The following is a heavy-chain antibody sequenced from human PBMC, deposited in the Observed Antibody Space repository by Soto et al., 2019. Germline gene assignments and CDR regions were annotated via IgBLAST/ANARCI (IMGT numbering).Heavy chain of an antibody. CDR2: ISGSGGST. J-gene: IGHJ4*02. Sequence: PGGSLRLSCAASGFTFSSNAMSWVRQAPGKGLEWVSAISGSGGSTYYADSVKGRFTISRDNSKNTLYLQMNSLRAEDTAVYYCAKTYYDFWSGPFDYWGQGTLVTVSS. CDR3: AKTYYDFWSGPFDY. CDR1: GFTFSSNA. V-gene: IGHV3-23*01. D-gene: IGHD3-3*01.